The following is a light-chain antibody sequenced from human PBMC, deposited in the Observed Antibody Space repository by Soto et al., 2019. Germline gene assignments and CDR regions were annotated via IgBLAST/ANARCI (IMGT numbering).Light chain of an antibody. CDR3: AVWDDSLHGEV. Sequence: DDLLPSVVSDRYSGSKSGTSASLAISGLQSEDEADYYCAVWDDSLHGEVFGGGTRLTAL. CDR2: DD. V-gene: IGLV1-36*01. J-gene: IGLJ3*02.